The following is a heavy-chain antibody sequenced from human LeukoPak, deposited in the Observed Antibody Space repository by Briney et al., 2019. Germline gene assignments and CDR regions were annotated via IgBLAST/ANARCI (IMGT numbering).Heavy chain of an antibody. J-gene: IGHJ4*02. CDR1: GGSISGYY. D-gene: IGHD1-26*01. CDR3: ARHGSGSYSHFDY. CDR2: IYYSGST. Sequence: SETLSLTCAVSGGSISGYYWSWIRRPPGKGLEWIGYIYYSGSTNYNPSLKSRVTISVDTSKNQFSLKLSSVTAADTAVYYCARHGSGSYSHFDYWGQGTLVTVSS. V-gene: IGHV4-59*08.